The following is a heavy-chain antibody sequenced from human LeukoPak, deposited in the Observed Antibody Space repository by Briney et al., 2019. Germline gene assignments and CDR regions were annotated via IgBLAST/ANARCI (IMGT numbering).Heavy chain of an antibody. Sequence: PSETLSLTCTVSGGSVSSGSYYWSWIRQPPGKGLEWIGYIYYSGSTNYNPSLKSRVTISIDTSKNQFSLKLSSVTAADTAVYYCARQTTEGFDPWGQGVLVTVSS. CDR2: IYYSGST. J-gene: IGHJ5*02. CDR1: GGSVSSGSYY. V-gene: IGHV4-61*01. CDR3: ARQTTEGFDP. D-gene: IGHD4-17*01.